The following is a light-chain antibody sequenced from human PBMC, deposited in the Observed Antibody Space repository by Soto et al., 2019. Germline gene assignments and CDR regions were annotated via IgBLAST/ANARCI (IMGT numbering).Light chain of an antibody. V-gene: IGLV2-11*01. CDR1: SSDVGDYNY. Sequence: QSALTQPRSVSGSPGQSVTISCTGTSSDVGDYNYVSWYQQHPGKAPKLMIYDVSKRPSGVPDRFSGSKSGNTASLTISGLLAEDEADYYCCSYAGSYNWVFGGGTKLTVL. CDR2: DVS. CDR3: CSYAGSYNWV. J-gene: IGLJ3*02.